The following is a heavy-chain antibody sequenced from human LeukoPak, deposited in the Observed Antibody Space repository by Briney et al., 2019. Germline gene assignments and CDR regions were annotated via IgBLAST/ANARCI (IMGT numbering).Heavy chain of an antibody. CDR3: AKDLITIISPVDY. CDR2: INSNGDEI. Sequence: PGGSLRLSCAASGFTFSTYAMTWVRQAPGKGLEWVSGINSNGDEIYYADSVRGRFTISRDNSNNALYLQMDSLRAEDTAVYYCAKDLITIISPVDYWGQGTLVTVSS. CDR1: GFTFSTYA. V-gene: IGHV3-23*01. D-gene: IGHD3-9*01. J-gene: IGHJ4*02.